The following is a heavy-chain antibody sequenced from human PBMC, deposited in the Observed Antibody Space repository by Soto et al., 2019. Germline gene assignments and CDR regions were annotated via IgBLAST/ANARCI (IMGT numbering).Heavy chain of an antibody. J-gene: IGHJ5*02. Sequence: ASVKVSCKASGYTFTSYYMHWVRQAPGQGLEWMGIINPSGGSTSYAQKFQGRVTMTRDTSTSTVYMELSSLRSEDTAVYYCAREPHDYQLTNWFDPWGQGTLVTVSS. CDR3: AREPHDYQLTNWFDP. CDR1: GYTFTSYY. CDR2: INPSGGST. V-gene: IGHV1-46*01. D-gene: IGHD4-17*01.